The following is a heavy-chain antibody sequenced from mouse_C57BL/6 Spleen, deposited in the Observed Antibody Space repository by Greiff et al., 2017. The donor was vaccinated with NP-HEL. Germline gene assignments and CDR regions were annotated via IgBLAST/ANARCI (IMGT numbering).Heavy chain of an antibody. CDR1: GYTFTGYW. CDR3: ARSGTGSSYGGLAY. D-gene: IGHD1-1*01. J-gene: IGHJ3*01. Sequence: QVQLQQSGAELMKPGASVKLSCKATGYTFTGYWIEWVKQRPGHGLEWIGEILPGSGSTNYNEKFKGKATFTADTSSNTAYMQRSSLTTEDSAIYYWARSGTGSSYGGLAYWGQGTLVTVSA. CDR2: ILPGSGST. V-gene: IGHV1-9*01.